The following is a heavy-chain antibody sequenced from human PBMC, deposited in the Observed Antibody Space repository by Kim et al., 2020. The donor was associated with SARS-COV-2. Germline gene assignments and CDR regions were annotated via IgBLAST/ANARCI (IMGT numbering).Heavy chain of an antibody. V-gene: IGHV3-30*18. CDR3: AKGGLHYDSSGDYYYYSLMDV. CDR1: GFTFSSYG. D-gene: IGHD3-22*01. CDR2: ISYDGSNK. J-gene: IGHJ6*02. Sequence: GGSLRLSCAASGFTFSSYGMHWVRQAPGKGLEWVAVISYDGSNKYYADSVKGRFTISRDNSKNKNTLYLQMNSLRAEDTAVYYCAKGGLHYDSSGDYYYYSLMDVAGQGTTVTVSS.